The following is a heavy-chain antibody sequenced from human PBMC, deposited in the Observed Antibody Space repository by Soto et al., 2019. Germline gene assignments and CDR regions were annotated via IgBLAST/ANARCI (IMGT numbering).Heavy chain of an antibody. CDR2: IFPGDSDT. CDR1: GYSVSRHL. D-gene: IGHD1-26*01. Sequence: GESVKISCKGSGYSVSRHLRGWVRQMPGKGLEWMGIIFPGDSDTRYSPSFQGQVTISADKSINTAYLQWSSLKASDTAMYYCARRDSGASYNYYGMDVWGQGTTVTVSS. J-gene: IGHJ6*02. V-gene: IGHV5-51*01. CDR3: ARRDSGASYNYYGMDV.